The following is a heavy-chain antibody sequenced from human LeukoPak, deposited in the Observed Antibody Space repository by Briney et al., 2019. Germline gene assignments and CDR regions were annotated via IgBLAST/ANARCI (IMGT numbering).Heavy chain of an antibody. CDR1: GGSISSYY. D-gene: IGHD2-2*02. Sequence: SETLSLTCTVSGGSISSYYWSWIRQPPGKGLERIGYIYYSGSTNYNPSLKSRVTISVDTSKNQFSLKLSSVTAADTAVYYCARPNCSSTSCYNWYFDLWGRGTLVTVSS. V-gene: IGHV4-59*08. J-gene: IGHJ2*01. CDR3: ARPNCSSTSCYNWYFDL. CDR2: IYYSGST.